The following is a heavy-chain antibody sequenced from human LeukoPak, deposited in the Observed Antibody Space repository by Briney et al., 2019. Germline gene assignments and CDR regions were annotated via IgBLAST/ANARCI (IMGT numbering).Heavy chain of an antibody. CDR2: IYYSGST. D-gene: IGHD3-3*01. V-gene: IGHV4-39*01. CDR1: GGSISSSSYY. J-gene: IGHJ4*02. Sequence: SETLSLTCTVSGGSISSSSYYWGWIRQPPGKGLEWFGSIYYSGSTYYNPSLKSRVTISVDTSKNQFSLKLSSVTAADTAVYYCARGPRGFWSGYYNFDYWGQGTLVTVSS. CDR3: ARGPRGFWSGYYNFDY.